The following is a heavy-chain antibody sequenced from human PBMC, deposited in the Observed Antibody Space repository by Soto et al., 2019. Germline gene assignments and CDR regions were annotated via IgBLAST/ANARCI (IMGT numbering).Heavy chain of an antibody. CDR2: IYHSGIT. V-gene: IGHV4-30-2*01. J-gene: IGHJ5*02. CDR1: GGSISSGGYS. CDR3: ARVPDR. D-gene: IGHD2-2*01. Sequence: PSATLSLTCAVSGGSISSGGYSWSWIRQPPGKGLEWIGYIYHSGITYYNPSLKSRVTISVDRSKNQFSLKLSSVTAADTAVYYCARVPDRWGQGTLVTVSS.